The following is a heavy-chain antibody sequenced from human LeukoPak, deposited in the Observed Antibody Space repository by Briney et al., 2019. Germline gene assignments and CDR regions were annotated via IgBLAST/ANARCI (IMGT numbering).Heavy chain of an antibody. CDR1: GFTVSSNY. CDR2: IYSGGST. J-gene: IGHJ4*02. Sequence: PGGSLRLSCAASGFTVSSNYMSWVRQAPGKGLEGVSVIYSGGSTYYADSVKGRFTISRHNSKNTLYLQMNSLRAEDTAVYYCARAHRGGDFISFDYWGQGTLVTVSS. CDR3: ARAHRGGDFISFDY. D-gene: IGHD2-21*02. V-gene: IGHV3-53*04.